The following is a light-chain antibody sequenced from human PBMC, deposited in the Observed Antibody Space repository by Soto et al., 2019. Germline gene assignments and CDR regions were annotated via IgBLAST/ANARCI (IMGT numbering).Light chain of an antibody. CDR2: EVN. V-gene: IGLV2-14*01. CDR3: SSYTSSSTLV. J-gene: IGLJ2*01. CDR1: SSDVGNYNY. Sequence: QSALTQPASVSGSPGQSITISCTGTSSDVGNYNYVSWFQRHPGKAPKLMIFEVNKRPSGVSNRFSGSKSGNTASLTISGLQAEDEADYYCSSYTSSSTLVFGGGTKVTVL.